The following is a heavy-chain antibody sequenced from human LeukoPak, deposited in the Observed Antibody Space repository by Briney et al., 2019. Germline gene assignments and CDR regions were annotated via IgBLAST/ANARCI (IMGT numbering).Heavy chain of an antibody. CDR2: IIPIFGTA. CDR3: ARDLGYGGADFDY. V-gene: IGHV1-69*01. D-gene: IGHD4-23*01. CDR1: GGTFSSYA. J-gene: IGHJ4*02. Sequence: SVKVSCKASGGTFSSYAISWVRQAPGQGLEWMGGIIPIFGTANYAQKFQGRVTITADESTSTAYMGLSSLRSEDTAVYYCARDLGYGGADFDYWGQGTLVTVSS.